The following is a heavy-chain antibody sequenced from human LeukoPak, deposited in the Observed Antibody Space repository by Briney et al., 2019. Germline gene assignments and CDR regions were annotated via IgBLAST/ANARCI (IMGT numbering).Heavy chain of an antibody. CDR3: ARYSYGPFDY. Sequence: ASVKVSCKASGYTFTTYGISWVRQAPGQGLEWMGSITAHNSNTNYAQKSQNRVTMTTDTSTSTAYMELRSLRSDDTAVYYCARYSYGPFDYWGQGTLVTVSS. D-gene: IGHD5-18*01. J-gene: IGHJ4*02. CDR1: GYTFTTYG. V-gene: IGHV1-18*01. CDR2: ITAHNSNT.